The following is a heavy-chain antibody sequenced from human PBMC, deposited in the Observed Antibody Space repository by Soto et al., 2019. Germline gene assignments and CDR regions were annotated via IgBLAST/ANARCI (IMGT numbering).Heavy chain of an antibody. V-gene: IGHV4-4*07. Sequence: VQLQESGPGLVKPSETLSLSCTVSGGSISSYYWSWIRQPAGKGLAWIGRIHTTGSINYNPSLKSRVAMSADMSKNQLSLKLSSVTASDAAVYYCARNYYDGSGYYYPLGSWGQGTLVTVSS. CDR3: ARNYYDGSGYYYPLGS. CDR1: GGSISSYY. J-gene: IGHJ5*02. D-gene: IGHD3-22*01. CDR2: IHTTGSI.